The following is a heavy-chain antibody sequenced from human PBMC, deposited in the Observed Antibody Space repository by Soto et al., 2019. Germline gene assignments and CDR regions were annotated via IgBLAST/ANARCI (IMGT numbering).Heavy chain of an antibody. J-gene: IGHJ6*03. D-gene: IGHD5-12*01. CDR3: ARVWWLRLRIFYYYYYMDV. V-gene: IGHV3-7*01. Sequence: GGSLRLSCAASGFTFSSYWMSWVRQAPGKGLEWVANIKQDGSEKYYVDSVKGRFTISRDNAKNSLYLQMNSLRAEDTAVYYCARVWWLRLRIFYYYYYMDVWGKGTTVPVSS. CDR1: GFTFSSYW. CDR2: IKQDGSEK.